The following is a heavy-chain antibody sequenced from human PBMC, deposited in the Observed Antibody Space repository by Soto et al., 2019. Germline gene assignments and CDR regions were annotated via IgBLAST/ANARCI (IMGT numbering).Heavy chain of an antibody. CDR1: GYSFTNYG. D-gene: IGHD3-22*01. J-gene: IGHJ3*02. Sequence: QVQLVQSGAEVKKPGASVKVSCKASGYSFTNYGISWVRQAPGQGLEWMGWISAYNGNTNYAQKLPGRVTMTTDTSTSTAYMELRSLRSDDTAVYYCARVQYYDSSGYYFGAFDIWGQGTMVTVS. CDR2: ISAYNGNT. V-gene: IGHV1-18*01. CDR3: ARVQYYDSSGYYFGAFDI.